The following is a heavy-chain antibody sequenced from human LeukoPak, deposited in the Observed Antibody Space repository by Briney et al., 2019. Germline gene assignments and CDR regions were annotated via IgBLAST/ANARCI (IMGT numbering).Heavy chain of an antibody. D-gene: IGHD6-13*01. CDR3: ARVSSSWYFDY. V-gene: IGHV4-39*07. J-gene: IGHJ4*02. Sequence: SETLSLTCTVSGGSISSGSYYWGWIRQPPGKGLEWIGSIYYSGSTYYNPSLKSRVTISVDRSKNQFSLKLSSVTAADTAVYYCARVSSSWYFDYWGQGTLVTVSS. CDR2: IYYSGST. CDR1: GGSISSGSYY.